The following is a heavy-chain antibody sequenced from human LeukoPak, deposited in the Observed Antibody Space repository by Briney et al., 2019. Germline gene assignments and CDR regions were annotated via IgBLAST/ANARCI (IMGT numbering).Heavy chain of an antibody. Sequence: GGSLRLFCAASGFTFSSYAMSWVRQAPGKGLEWVANIKQDGSEKYYVDSVKGRFTISRDNAKNSLYLQMNSLRAEDTAVYYCARDSTMIDDYYYYYGMDVWGQGTTVTVSS. D-gene: IGHD3-22*01. CDR1: GFTFSSYA. V-gene: IGHV3-7*01. CDR2: IKQDGSEK. J-gene: IGHJ6*02. CDR3: ARDSTMIDDYYYYYGMDV.